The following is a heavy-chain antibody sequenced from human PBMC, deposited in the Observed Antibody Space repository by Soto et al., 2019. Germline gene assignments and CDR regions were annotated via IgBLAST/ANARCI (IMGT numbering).Heavy chain of an antibody. CDR1: GFTVSSNY. J-gene: IGHJ6*03. Sequence: EVQLVESGGGLVQPGGSLRLSCAASGFTVSSNYMSWVRQAPGKGLEWVSVIYSGGSTYYADSVKGRFTIPRDNSKNPLYLQRNSLRAENTAVYYCARDGHIYGYYYYYYMDVWVKGTTVTVS. V-gene: IGHV3-66*01. D-gene: IGHD5-18*01. CDR3: ARDGHIYGYYYYYYMDV. CDR2: IYSGGST.